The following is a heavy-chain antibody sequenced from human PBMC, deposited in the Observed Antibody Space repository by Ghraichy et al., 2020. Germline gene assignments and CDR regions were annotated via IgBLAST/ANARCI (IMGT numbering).Heavy chain of an antibody. CDR2: TYYRSKWYN. CDR3: ARGAGGAVASVSSLDY. D-gene: IGHD6-19*01. V-gene: IGHV6-1*01. CDR1: GDSVSSNSAA. Sequence: QTLSLTCAISGDSVSSNSAAWNWIRQSPSRGLEWLGRTYYRSKWYNDYAVSVKSRITINPYSYKNQFSLQLNSLTPEDTAVYYCARGAGGAVASVSSLDYWGQGTLVTVSS. J-gene: IGHJ4*02.